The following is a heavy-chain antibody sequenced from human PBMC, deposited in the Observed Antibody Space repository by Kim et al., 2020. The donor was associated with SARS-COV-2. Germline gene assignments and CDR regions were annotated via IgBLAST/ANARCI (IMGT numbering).Heavy chain of an antibody. V-gene: IGHV1-18*04. CDR3: AIRYSSSWYDYYYGMDV. CDR1: GYTFTSYG. CDR2: ISAYNGNT. D-gene: IGHD6-13*01. Sequence: ASVKVSCKASGYTFTSYGISWVRQAPGQGLEWMGWISAYNGNTNYAQKLQGRVTMTTDTSTSTAYMELRSLRSDDTAVYYCAIRYSSSWYDYYYGMDVWGQGTTVTVSS. J-gene: IGHJ6*02.